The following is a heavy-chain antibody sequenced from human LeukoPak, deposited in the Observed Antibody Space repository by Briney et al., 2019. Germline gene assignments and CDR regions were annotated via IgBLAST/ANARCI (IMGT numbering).Heavy chain of an antibody. D-gene: IGHD2-8*01. V-gene: IGHV3-23*01. J-gene: IGHJ6*02. CDR3: AKSTGLVLMASAIGSADYYGMDV. CDR2: ISGSGSSP. CDR1: GFTFKNYA. Sequence: GGSLRLSCAASGFTFKNYAVNWARQAPGKGLEWVSGISGSGSSPYYADSVKGRSTISRDNSKNTLYLQMNSLRADDTAVYYCAKSTGLVLMASAIGSADYYGMDVWGQGTTVTVSS.